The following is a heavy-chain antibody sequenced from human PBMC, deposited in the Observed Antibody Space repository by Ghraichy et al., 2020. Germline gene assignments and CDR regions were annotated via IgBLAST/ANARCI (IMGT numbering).Heavy chain of an antibody. J-gene: IGHJ6*02. CDR1: RFTFSSYA. CDR2: ISYDGNNQ. V-gene: IGHV3-30-3*01. CDR3: ARDSYGMDV. Sequence: GGSLRLSCAASRFTFSSYAMHWGRQAPGKGLEWVAFISYDGNNQYYADSVKGRFTISRDNSKNTLYLQMNSLRDEDTALYYCARDSYGMDVWGQGTTVTVSS.